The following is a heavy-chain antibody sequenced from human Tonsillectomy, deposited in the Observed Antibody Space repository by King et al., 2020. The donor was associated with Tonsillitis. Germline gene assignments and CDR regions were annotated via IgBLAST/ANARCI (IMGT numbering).Heavy chain of an antibody. CDR1: DGSISSSSYY. CDR3: ARHSPYGNDAFDI. J-gene: IGHJ3*02. D-gene: IGHD4-17*01. CDR2: IYYSGST. Sequence: QLQESGPGLVKPSETLSLTCTVSDGSISSSSYYWGWIRQPPGKRLEWIGTIYYSGSTYYNPSLNSRVTITVDPSKNQFSLKLSSVTAADTAVYYCARHSPYGNDAFDIWGQGTMVTVSS. V-gene: IGHV4-39*01.